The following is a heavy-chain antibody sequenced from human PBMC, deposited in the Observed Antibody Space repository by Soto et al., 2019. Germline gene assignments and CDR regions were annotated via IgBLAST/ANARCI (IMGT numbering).Heavy chain of an antibody. D-gene: IGHD2-2*01. CDR2: INPSGGST. CDR1: GYTFTSYY. CDR3: ARGPDLVVVPAAQYNWFDP. V-gene: IGHV1-46*01. Sequence: ASVKVSCKASGYTFTSYYMHWVRQAPGQGLEWMGIINPSGGSTSYAQKFQGRVTMTRDTSTSTVYMELSSLRSEDTAVYYCARGPDLVVVPAAQYNWFDPWGKGTLGTVSS. J-gene: IGHJ5*02.